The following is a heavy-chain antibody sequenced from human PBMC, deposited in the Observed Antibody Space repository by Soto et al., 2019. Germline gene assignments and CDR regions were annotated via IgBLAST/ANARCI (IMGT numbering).Heavy chain of an antibody. CDR1: GFTFSSYW. Sequence: PGGSLRLSCAASGFTFSSYWMSWVRQAPGKGLEWVANINQDGSGKNYVDSVKGRFTISRDNARNSLYLQMNSLRAEDTAVYYCARETFLDYWGQGTLVTVSS. CDR2: INQDGSGK. CDR3: ARETFLDY. J-gene: IGHJ4*02. V-gene: IGHV3-7*01.